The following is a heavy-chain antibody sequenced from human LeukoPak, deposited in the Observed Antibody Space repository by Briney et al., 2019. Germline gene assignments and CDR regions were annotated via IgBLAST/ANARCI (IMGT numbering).Heavy chain of an antibody. CDR1: GGSISSYY. Sequence: PSETLSLTCTVSGGSISSYYWSWIRQPPGKGLEWIGYIYYSGSTNYNPSLKSRVTISVDTSKNQFSLKLSSVTAADTAVYYCARKSMVRDWYFDLWGRGTLVTVSS. V-gene: IGHV4-59*01. CDR3: ARKSMVRDWYFDL. J-gene: IGHJ2*01. CDR2: IYYSGST. D-gene: IGHD5-18*01.